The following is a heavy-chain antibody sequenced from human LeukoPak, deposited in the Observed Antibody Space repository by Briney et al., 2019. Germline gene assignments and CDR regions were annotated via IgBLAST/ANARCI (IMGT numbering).Heavy chain of an antibody. Sequence: GESLKISCKGSGYSFTSYWIGWVRQMPGKGLEWMGMIYPGDSDTRYSPSFHGQVTISADKSINTAYLQWSSLKASDTAMYYCARRPSPYSGSYFDYWGQGSLVTVSS. J-gene: IGHJ4*02. D-gene: IGHD1-26*01. V-gene: IGHV5-51*01. CDR1: GYSFTSYW. CDR3: ARRPSPYSGSYFDY. CDR2: IYPGDSDT.